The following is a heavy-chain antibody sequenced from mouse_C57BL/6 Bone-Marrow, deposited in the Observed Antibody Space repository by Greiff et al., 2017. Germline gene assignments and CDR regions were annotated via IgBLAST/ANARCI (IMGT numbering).Heavy chain of an antibody. V-gene: IGHV1-15*01. CDR2: IDPETGGT. CDR3: TRATDY. CDR1: GYTFTDYE. D-gene: IGHD1-2*01. Sequence: VQLQQSGAELVRPGASVTLSCKASGYTFTDYEMHWVKQTPVHGLEWIGAIDPETGGTAYNQKFKGKAILTADKSSSTAYIELRSLTSEDSAVYYCTRATDYWGQGTTLTVSS. J-gene: IGHJ2*01.